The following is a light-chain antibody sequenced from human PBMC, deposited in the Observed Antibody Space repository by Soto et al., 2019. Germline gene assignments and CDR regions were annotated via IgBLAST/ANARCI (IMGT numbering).Light chain of an antibody. CDR2: DTS. CDR3: QQYGSWT. Sequence: DIVLTQSPGTLSVSPGERATLSCRASQSINSKYLAWYQQKPGQPPSLLIHDTSSRATGIPGRFSGSGSGTDFTLTISRLEPEDSAIYYCQQYGSWTFGQGTKVEIK. V-gene: IGKV3-20*01. CDR1: QSINSKY. J-gene: IGKJ1*01.